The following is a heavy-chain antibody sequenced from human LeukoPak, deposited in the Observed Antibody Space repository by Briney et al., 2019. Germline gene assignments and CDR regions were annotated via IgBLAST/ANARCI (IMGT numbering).Heavy chain of an antibody. D-gene: IGHD1-26*01. Sequence: GGSLRLSCTTSGFTFSSYGMHWVRQAPGKGLEWVAVIWNDGSNKYYADSVKGRFTISRDNSRNTLYLLMNSLGAEDTAVYYCARDGWELLRDLGPLNYWGQGILVTVSS. CDR2: IWNDGSNK. J-gene: IGHJ4*02. CDR1: GFTFSSYG. V-gene: IGHV3-33*01. CDR3: ARDGWELLRDLGPLNY.